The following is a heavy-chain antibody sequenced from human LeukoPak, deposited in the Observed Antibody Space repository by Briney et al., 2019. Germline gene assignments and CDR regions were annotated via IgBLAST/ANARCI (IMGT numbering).Heavy chain of an antibody. Sequence: GESLKISCKGSGYSITSYWIGWVRQMPGKGLEWRGIIYPGDSDTRYSPSFQGQVTISADKSISTAYLQWSSLKASDSAMYYCARRAYCGGDCYSDYWGQGTLVTVSS. D-gene: IGHD2-21*02. CDR1: GYSITSYW. CDR3: ARRAYCGGDCYSDY. CDR2: IYPGDSDT. V-gene: IGHV5-51*01. J-gene: IGHJ4*02.